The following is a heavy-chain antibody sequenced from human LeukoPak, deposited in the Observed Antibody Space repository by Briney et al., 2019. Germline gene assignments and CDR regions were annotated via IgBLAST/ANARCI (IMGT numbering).Heavy chain of an antibody. D-gene: IGHD5-24*01. CDR1: GGSISSYY. J-gene: IGHJ3*02. Sequence: PSETLSLTCTVSGGSISSYYWSWTRQSPGKGLEWIGYIYYSGSTNYNPSLKSRVTISVDTSKNQFSLKLSSVTAADTAVYYCARGLLDGYTHPAAFDIWGQGTMVTVSS. V-gene: IGHV4-59*01. CDR2: IYYSGST. CDR3: ARGLLDGYTHPAAFDI.